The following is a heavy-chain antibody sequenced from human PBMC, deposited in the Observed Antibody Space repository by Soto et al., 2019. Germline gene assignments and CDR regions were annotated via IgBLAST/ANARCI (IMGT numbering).Heavy chain of an antibody. CDR1: GGSISSYY. CDR2: IYYSGST. Sequence: PSETLSLTCTVSGGSISSYYWSWIRQPPGKGLEWIGYIYYSGSTNYNPSLKSRVTISVDTSKNQFSLKLSSVTAADTAVYYCARTYTHRLYYFDCWGQGTLVTVSS. J-gene: IGHJ4*02. CDR3: ARTYTHRLYYFDC. V-gene: IGHV4-59*01. D-gene: IGHD5-12*01.